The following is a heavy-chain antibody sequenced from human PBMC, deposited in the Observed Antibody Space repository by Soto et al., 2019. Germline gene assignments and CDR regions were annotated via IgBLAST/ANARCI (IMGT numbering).Heavy chain of an antibody. D-gene: IGHD3-3*01. CDR2: TYYRSKWYN. CDR3: ARELFGVLIISYYYYMDV. V-gene: IGHV6-1*01. CDR1: GDSVSSNSAA. Sequence: SQTLSLTYAISGDSVSSNSAAWNWIRQSPSRGLEWLGRTYYRSKWYNDYAVSVKSRITINPDTSKNQFSLQLNSVTPEDTAVYYCARELFGVLIISYYYYMDVWGKGTTVTVSS. J-gene: IGHJ6*03.